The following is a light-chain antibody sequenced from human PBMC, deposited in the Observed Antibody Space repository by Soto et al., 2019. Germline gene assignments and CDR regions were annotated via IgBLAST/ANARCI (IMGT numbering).Light chain of an antibody. J-gene: IGKJ5*01. Sequence: GLTQSAVTLSFSPGERATLSCRASQSVSSYLTWYQQKPGQAPRLLIYDASNRATGIPARFSGSGSGTDFTLTISSLEPEDFAVYYCQQRKNWQVPFGQGTRLEIK. CDR2: DAS. V-gene: IGKV3-11*01. CDR1: QSVSSY. CDR3: QQRKNWQVP.